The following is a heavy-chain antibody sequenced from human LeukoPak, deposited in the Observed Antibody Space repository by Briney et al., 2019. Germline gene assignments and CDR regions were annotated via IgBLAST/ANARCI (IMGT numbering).Heavy chain of an antibody. CDR2: IYSGGST. D-gene: IGHD3-10*01. CDR3: ARDLSPVVRASPMGY. V-gene: IGHV3-66*01. CDR1: GFTFSSFA. J-gene: IGHJ4*02. Sequence: GGSLRLSCSASGFTFSSFALSWVRQAPGKGLEWVSVIYSGGSTYYADSVKGRFTISRDNSKNTLYLQMNSLRAEDTAVYYCARDLSPVVRASPMGYWGQGTLVTVSS.